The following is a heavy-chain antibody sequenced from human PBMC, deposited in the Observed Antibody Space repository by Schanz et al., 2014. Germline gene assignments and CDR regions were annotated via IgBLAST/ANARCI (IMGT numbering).Heavy chain of an antibody. J-gene: IGHJ6*02. Sequence: QVQLQESGPGLVKPSQTLSLTCAVSGGSIRSGGYSWSWIRQPPGKGLEWIGYIYYSGSTNYNPSLKSRVTISIDTSKNQFSLRLTSVTAADTAVYYCYGMDVWGQGTTVTVSS. CDR1: GGSIRSGGYS. V-gene: IGHV4-30-4*07. CDR3: YGMDV. CDR2: IYYSGST.